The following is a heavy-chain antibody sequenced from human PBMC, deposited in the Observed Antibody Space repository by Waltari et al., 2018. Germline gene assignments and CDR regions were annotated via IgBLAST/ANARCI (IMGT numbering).Heavy chain of an antibody. CDR1: GGSISSSSYY. Sequence: QLQLQESGPGLVKPSETLSLTCTVSGGSISSSSYYWGWIRQPPGKGLEWIGSIYYSGSTYYNPSLKSRFTISVDTSKNQFSLKLSSVTAADTAVYYCARGPEGADIFDYWGQGTLVTVSS. D-gene: IGHD2-15*01. J-gene: IGHJ4*02. CDR3: ARGPEGADIFDY. V-gene: IGHV4-39*01. CDR2: IYYSGST.